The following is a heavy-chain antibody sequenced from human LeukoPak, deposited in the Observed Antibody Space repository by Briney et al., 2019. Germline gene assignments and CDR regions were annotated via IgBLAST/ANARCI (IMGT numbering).Heavy chain of an antibody. CDR1: GCTFTSYA. D-gene: IGHD6-19*01. Sequence: GASVKVSCKASGCTFTSYAISWVRQAPGQGLEWMGGIIPIFGTANYAQKFQGRVTITADESTSTAYMELSSLRSEDTAVYYCARVWGSSGWYSIDYWGQGTLVTVSS. V-gene: IGHV1-69*13. CDR2: IIPIFGTA. J-gene: IGHJ4*02. CDR3: ARVWGSSGWYSIDY.